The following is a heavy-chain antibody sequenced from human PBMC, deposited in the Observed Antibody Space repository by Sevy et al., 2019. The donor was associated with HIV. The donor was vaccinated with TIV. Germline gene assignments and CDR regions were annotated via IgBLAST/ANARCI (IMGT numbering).Heavy chain of an antibody. CDR2: ISSASSYI. Sequence: GGSLRLSCAASGFTFNYHFMNWVRQVPGKGLEWVSYISSASSYINYSDSVKGRFTISRDNAKNLVFLEMNNLRPEDEAVLFCWGGDYYGSLYYFDYWGQGTLVTVSS. V-gene: IGHV3-21*01. J-gene: IGHJ4*02. CDR1: GFTFNYHF. CDR3: WGGDYYGSLYYFDY. D-gene: IGHD3-10*01.